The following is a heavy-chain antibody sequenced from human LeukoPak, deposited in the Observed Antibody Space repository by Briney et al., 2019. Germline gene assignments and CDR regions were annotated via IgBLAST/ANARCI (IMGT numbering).Heavy chain of an antibody. CDR1: GFTFSSYA. D-gene: IGHD1-26*01. Sequence: GGSLRLSCAASGFTFSSYAMSWVRQAPGKGLEWVSGISDSGDITYYADSVKGRFTISRDNSKNTLYLQKNSLRVEDTAVYYCAKDRRGGSYYAATLDIWGQGTMVTVSS. J-gene: IGHJ3*02. V-gene: IGHV3-23*01. CDR3: AKDRRGGSYYAATLDI. CDR2: ISDSGDIT.